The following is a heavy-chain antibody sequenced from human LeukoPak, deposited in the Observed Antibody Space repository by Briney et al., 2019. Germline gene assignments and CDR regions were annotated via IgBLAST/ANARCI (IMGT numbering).Heavy chain of an antibody. CDR3: ARERAGALDL. CDR2: IIPFFGSP. CDR1: GGTFSRYA. J-gene: IGHJ3*01. Sequence: SVKVSCKSSGGTFSRYAISWVRQAAGPGIESGGSIIPFFGSPNYAQKFQGRVTVTTDGSSDTAYMELRSLRSDDTAVYYCARERAGALDLWGHGTMVIVSS. V-gene: IGHV1-69*05.